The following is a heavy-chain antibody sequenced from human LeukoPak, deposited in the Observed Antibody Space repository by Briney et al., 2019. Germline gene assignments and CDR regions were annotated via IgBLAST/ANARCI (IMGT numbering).Heavy chain of an antibody. J-gene: IGHJ6*02. CDR3: ARDPGSSSWYHHYSYGMDV. V-gene: IGHV1-18*01. D-gene: IGHD2-2*01. Sequence: ASVKVSCKASGYTFGFSWVRQAPGQGLEWVGWSSSYNDNTNYAQKFQGRDTMTTDTSTSTAYMELRSLRSDDTAVYYCARDPGSSSWYHHYSYGMDVWGQGTTVTVSS. CDR1: GYTFG. CDR2: SSSYNDNT.